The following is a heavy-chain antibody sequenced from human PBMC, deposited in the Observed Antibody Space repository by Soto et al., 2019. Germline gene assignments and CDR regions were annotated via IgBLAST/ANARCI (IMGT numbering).Heavy chain of an antibody. D-gene: IGHD4-17*01. V-gene: IGHV4-34*01. CDR1: GGSFSGYY. Sequence: SETLSLTCAVYGGSFSGYYWSWIRQPPGKGLEWIGEINHSGSTNYNPSLKSRVTISVDTSKNQFSLKLSSVTAADTAVYYCARASTVTTRLDWFDPWGQGTLVTVSS. J-gene: IGHJ5*02. CDR3: ARASTVTTRLDWFDP. CDR2: INHSGST.